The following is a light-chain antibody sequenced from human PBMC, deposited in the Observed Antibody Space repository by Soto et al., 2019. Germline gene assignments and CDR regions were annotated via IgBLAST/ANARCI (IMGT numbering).Light chain of an antibody. CDR2: SNN. J-gene: IGLJ3*02. CDR3: AAWDDSLSGQV. Sequence: QSVLTQPPSASGTLGQRVTISCSGSSSNIGSNYVYWYQQLPGTAPKLLIYSNNQRPSGVPDRFSGSKSGTSASLAISGLRSEDEADYYCAAWDDSLSGQVFGGGTKLTVL. V-gene: IGLV1-47*02. CDR1: SSNIGSNY.